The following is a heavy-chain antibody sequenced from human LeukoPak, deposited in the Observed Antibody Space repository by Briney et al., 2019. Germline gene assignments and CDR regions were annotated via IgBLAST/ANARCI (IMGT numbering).Heavy chain of an antibody. Sequence: SETLSLTCIVSGASISSYYWSWIRQPPGKGLEWIGYISYSGSTNFNPSLKSRVTISVDTSKNQFSLKLSSVTAADTAVYYCANTYFGDYGSLYYFDYWGQGTLVTVSS. CDR3: ANTYFGDYGSLYYFDY. CDR1: GASISSYY. CDR2: ISYSGST. D-gene: IGHD4-17*01. J-gene: IGHJ4*02. V-gene: IGHV4-59*12.